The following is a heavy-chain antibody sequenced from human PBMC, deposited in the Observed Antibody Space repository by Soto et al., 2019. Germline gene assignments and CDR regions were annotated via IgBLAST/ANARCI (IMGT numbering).Heavy chain of an antibody. CDR3: ARDAPPEDY. V-gene: IGHV1-18*01. Sequence: QVQLVQSGAEVKKPGASVKVSCKASGYTFTSYGISWVRQAPGQGLEWMGWISAYNGNTNYAQKPQGKVTRTPATPPRPAYMERRGRSSDDTAGYYCARDAPPEDYWGQGTLVPVSP. J-gene: IGHJ4*02. CDR1: GYTFTSYG. CDR2: ISAYNGNT.